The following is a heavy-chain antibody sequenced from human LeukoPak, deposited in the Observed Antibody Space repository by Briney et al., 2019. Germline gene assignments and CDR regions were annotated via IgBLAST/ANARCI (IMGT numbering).Heavy chain of an antibody. CDR2: INPNSGGT. CDR1: GYTFTNFY. V-gene: IGHV1-2*04. J-gene: IGHJ3*02. D-gene: IGHD1-20*01. CDR3: ARGGITGTTRGPTRLNDAFDI. Sequence: ASVKVSCKTSGYTFTNFYMHWVRQAPGQGLEWMGWINPNSGGTNYAQKFQGWVTMTRDTSISTAYMELSRLRSDDTAVYYCARGGITGTTRGPTRLNDAFDIWGQGTMVTVSS.